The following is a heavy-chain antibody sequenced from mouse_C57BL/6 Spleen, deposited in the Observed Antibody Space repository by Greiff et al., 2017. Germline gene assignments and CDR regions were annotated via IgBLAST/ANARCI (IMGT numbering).Heavy chain of an antibody. V-gene: IGHV5-6*01. CDR3: ARRKDYGSSYEAMDY. D-gene: IGHD1-1*01. J-gene: IGHJ4*01. CDR2: ISSGGSYT. Sequence: EVQLVESGGDLVKPGGSLKLSCAASGFTFSSYGMSWVRQTPDKRLEWVATISSGGSYTYYPDSVKGRFTISRDNAKNTLYLQMSSLKSEDTAMYYCARRKDYGSSYEAMDYWGQGTSVTVSS. CDR1: GFTFSSYG.